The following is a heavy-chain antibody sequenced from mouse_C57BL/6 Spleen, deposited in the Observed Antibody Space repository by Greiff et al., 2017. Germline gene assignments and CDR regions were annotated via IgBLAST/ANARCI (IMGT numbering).Heavy chain of an antibody. D-gene: IGHD1-1*01. Sequence: VQLQQSDAELVKPGASVKISCKVSGYTFTDHTIHWMKQRPEQGLEWIGYIYPRDGSTKYNEKFKGKATLTADKSSSTAYMQLNSLTSEDSAVYFCAKPSQDYYGSSYYAMDYWGQGTSVTVSS. J-gene: IGHJ4*01. V-gene: IGHV1-78*01. CDR3: AKPSQDYYGSSYYAMDY. CDR2: IYPRDGST. CDR1: GYTFTDHT.